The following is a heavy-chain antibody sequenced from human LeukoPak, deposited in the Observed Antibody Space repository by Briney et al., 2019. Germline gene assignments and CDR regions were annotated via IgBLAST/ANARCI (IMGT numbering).Heavy chain of an antibody. D-gene: IGHD3-10*01. CDR3: AREARWYHSGSYYFDY. J-gene: IGHJ4*02. CDR1: GFTFSSYW. V-gene: IGHV4-4*07. Sequence: PGGSLRLSCTASGFTFSSYWMSWVRQPAGKGLEWIGRLNSGGSTNYKPSLKSRVTMSLDTSNKQFSLKLPSVTAADTAVYYCAREARWYHSGSYYFDYWGQGMLVTVSS. CDR2: LNSGGST.